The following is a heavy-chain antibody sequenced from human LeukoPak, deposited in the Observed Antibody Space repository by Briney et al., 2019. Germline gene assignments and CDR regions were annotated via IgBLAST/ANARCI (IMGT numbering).Heavy chain of an antibody. CDR3: ARDSCGGDCYPGSYAFDI. J-gene: IGHJ3*02. CDR1: GGTFSSYA. Sequence: ASVKVSXKASGGTFSSYAISWVRQAPGQGLEWMGGIIPIFGTANYAQKFQGRVTITTDESTSTAYMELSSLRSEDTAVYYCARDSCGGDCYPGSYAFDIWGQGTMVTVSS. V-gene: IGHV1-69*05. CDR2: IIPIFGTA. D-gene: IGHD2-21*02.